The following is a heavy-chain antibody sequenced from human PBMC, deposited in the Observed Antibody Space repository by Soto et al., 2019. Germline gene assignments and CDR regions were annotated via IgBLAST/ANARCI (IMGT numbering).Heavy chain of an antibody. CDR3: ARGGRYGGDEHDY. CDR1: VDSFSSYY. V-gene: IGHV4-59*01. CDR2: IYCSGSA. J-gene: IGHJ4*02. Sequence: SETLSLTCTVSVDSFSSYYWSWIRQPPGKGLEWIGYIYCSGSANYNPSLKSRVTMSIDTSKNQFSLRLASVTAADTAVYYCARGGRYGGDEHDYWGQGTLVTVSS. D-gene: IGHD2-21*02.